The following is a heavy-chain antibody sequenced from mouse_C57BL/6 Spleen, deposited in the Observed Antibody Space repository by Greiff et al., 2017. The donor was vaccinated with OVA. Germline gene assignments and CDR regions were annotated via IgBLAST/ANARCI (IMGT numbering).Heavy chain of an antibody. CDR1: GYTFTSYW. D-gene: IGHD2-3*01. J-gene: IGHJ2*01. CDR3: ARDDGCSYYFDY. CDR2: IHPNSGST. V-gene: IGHV1-64*01. Sequence: VQLQQPGAELVKPGASVKLSCKASGYTFTSYWMHWVKQRPGQGLEWIGMIHPNSGSTNYNEKFKSKATLTVDKSSSTAYMQLSSLTSEDSAVYYCARDDGCSYYFDYWGQGTTLTVSS.